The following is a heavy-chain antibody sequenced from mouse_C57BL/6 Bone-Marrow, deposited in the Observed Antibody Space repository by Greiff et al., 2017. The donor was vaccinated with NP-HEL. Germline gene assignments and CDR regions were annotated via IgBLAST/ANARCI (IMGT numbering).Heavy chain of an antibody. D-gene: IGHD3-2*02. CDR1: GYTFTSYW. CDR2: IHPNSGST. Sequence: QVQLQQSGAELVKPGASVKLSCKASGYTFTSYWMHWVKQRPGQGLEWIGMIHPNSGSTNYNEKFKSKATLTVDKSSSTAYMQLSSLTSEDSAVYYCARQLRLPYFDYWGQGTTLTVSS. V-gene: IGHV1-64*01. CDR3: ARQLRLPYFDY. J-gene: IGHJ2*01.